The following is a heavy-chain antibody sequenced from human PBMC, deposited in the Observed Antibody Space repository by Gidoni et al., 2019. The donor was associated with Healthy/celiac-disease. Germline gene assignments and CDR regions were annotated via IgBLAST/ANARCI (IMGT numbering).Heavy chain of an antibody. J-gene: IGHJ4*02. D-gene: IGHD3-9*01. CDR2: IYYSGST. CDR1: GGSVSRGSYY. CDR3: ARVRGYDTLTGIYYFDD. V-gene: IGHV4-61*01. Sequence: QVQLQESGPGLVTPSETLSLTCTVSGGSVSRGSYYWSWIRQPPGKGLEWIGYIYYSGSTNYNTYLKSRVTISVDTSKNQFSLKLSSVTAAETAVYYCARVRGYDTLTGIYYFDDWGQGTLVTVSS.